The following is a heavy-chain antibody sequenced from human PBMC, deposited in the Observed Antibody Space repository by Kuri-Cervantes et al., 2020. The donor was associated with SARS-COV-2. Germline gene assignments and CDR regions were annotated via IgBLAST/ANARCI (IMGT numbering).Heavy chain of an antibody. D-gene: IGHD6-13*01. V-gene: IGHV1-58*02. J-gene: IGHJ4*02. CDR1: GFTFTSSA. CDR3: ARGTTVGYSSSWYDGHFDY. CDR2: IVVGSGNT. Sequence: SVKVSCKASGFTFTSSAMQWVRQARGQRLEWIGWIVVGSGNTNYAQKFQERVTITRGMSTSTAYMELSSLRSDDTAVYYCARGTTVGYSSSWYDGHFDYWGQGTLVTVSS.